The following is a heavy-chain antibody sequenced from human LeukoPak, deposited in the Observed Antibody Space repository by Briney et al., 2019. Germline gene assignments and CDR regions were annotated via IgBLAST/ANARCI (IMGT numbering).Heavy chain of an antibody. CDR3: ARGIAVAGTFWFDP. D-gene: IGHD6-19*01. CDR1: GFTFSSYG. CDR2: IWDDGSNK. J-gene: IGHJ5*02. Sequence: GRSLRLSCAASGFTFSSYGMHWVRQAPGKGLEWVAVIWDDGSNKYYADSVKGRFTISRDNSGDTLFLHMNNLRAEDTAVYYCARGIAVAGTFWFDPWGQGTLVTVSS. V-gene: IGHV3-33*01.